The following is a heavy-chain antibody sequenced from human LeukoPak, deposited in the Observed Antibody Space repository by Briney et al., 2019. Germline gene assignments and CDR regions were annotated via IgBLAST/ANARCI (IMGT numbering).Heavy chain of an antibody. V-gene: IGHV1-8*01. Sequence: ASVKVSCKASGYTFTSYDINWVRQATGQGLEWMGWMNPNSGNTGYAQKFQGRVTMTRNTSISTAYMELSSLRSEDTAVYYCARGSYLVVAAATGGLDYWGQGTLVTVSS. CDR2: MNPNSGNT. D-gene: IGHD2-15*01. CDR3: ARGSYLVVAAATGGLDY. J-gene: IGHJ4*02. CDR1: GYTFTSYD.